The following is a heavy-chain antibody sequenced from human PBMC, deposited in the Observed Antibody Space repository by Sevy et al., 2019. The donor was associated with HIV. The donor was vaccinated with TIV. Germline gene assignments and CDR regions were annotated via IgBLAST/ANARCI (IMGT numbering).Heavy chain of an antibody. CDR1: GGSFIDYF. Sequence: SETLSLTCAVYGGSFIDYFWSWIRQPPGKGLEWIGVINKHTGSANYSPSLKSRVIISVDTSKNQISLRLSSVSAADTALYYCARERTDYYYYVDVWGQGTAVTVSS. CDR2: INKHTGSA. CDR3: ARERTDYYYYVDV. J-gene: IGHJ6*03. V-gene: IGHV4-34*01. D-gene: IGHD2-2*01.